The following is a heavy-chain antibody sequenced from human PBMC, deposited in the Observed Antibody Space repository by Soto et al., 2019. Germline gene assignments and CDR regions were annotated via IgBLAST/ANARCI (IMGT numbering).Heavy chain of an antibody. J-gene: IGHJ4*02. D-gene: IGHD2-2*01. Sequence: SETLSLTCTVSGGSISGQFWSWILQPAGKGLEWIGRIDTSGSTNYNPSLKSRVTMSVDTSKNQFSLKMRSVTAADTAVYYCESLPGGEPASWGQGTLVTVSS. CDR2: IDTSGST. CDR1: GGSISGQF. V-gene: IGHV4-4*07. CDR3: ESLPGGEPAS.